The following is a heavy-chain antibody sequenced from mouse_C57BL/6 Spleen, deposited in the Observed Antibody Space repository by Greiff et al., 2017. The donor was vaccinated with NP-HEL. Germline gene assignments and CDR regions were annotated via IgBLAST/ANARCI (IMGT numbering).Heavy chain of an antibody. J-gene: IGHJ4*01. CDR3: ARRGYYKGPAGAMDY. V-gene: IGHV1-82*01. Sequence: QVQLQQSGPELVKPGASVKISCKASGYAFSSSWMNWVKQRPGKGLEWIGRIYPGDGDTNYNGKFKGKATLTADKSSSTAYMQLSSLTSEDSAVYVCARRGYYKGPAGAMDYWGQGTSVTVSS. CDR2: IYPGDGDT. D-gene: IGHD2-12*01. CDR1: GYAFSSSW.